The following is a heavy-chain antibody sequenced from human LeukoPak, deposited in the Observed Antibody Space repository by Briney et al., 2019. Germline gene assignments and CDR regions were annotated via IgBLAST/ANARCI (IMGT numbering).Heavy chain of an antibody. CDR3: ARVFWGQLHAFDF. Sequence: PSETLSLTCTVSGASISSYHWIWIPQPPGKTLEGIGYIYCSGSTNSNPSLKGRVSISIDTSKNQFSLNLSSVTAADTAVYYCARVFWGQLHAFDFWGQGTMVTVSS. D-gene: IGHD3-16*01. CDR1: GASISSYH. J-gene: IGHJ3*01. CDR2: IYCSGST. V-gene: IGHV4-59*01.